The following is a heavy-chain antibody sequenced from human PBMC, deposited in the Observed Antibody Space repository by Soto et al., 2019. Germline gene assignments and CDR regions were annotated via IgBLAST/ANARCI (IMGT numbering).Heavy chain of an antibody. V-gene: IGHV2-5*02. Sequence: QIPLKESGPTLVKPTQTLTLTCTFSGFSLSTSGVGLGWIRRPPGKALEWLAAIFWDDDKRYRPSLKSTLTITTGTSRNHVVLTMTNMDPVDTATYYCAHRPYYGDYGGTFTYWGQGALVTVSS. J-gene: IGHJ4*02. CDR1: GFSLSTSGVG. CDR2: IFWDDDK. D-gene: IGHD4-17*01. CDR3: AHRPYYGDYGGTFTY.